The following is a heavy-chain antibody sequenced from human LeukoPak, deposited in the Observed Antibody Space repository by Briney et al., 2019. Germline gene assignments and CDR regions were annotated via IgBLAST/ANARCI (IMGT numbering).Heavy chain of an antibody. V-gene: IGHV4-30-4*01. D-gene: IGHD6-6*01. Sequence: PSQTLSLTCTVSGGSISSGDYYWIWIRQPPGTGPEWIGYIYYSGSTYYNPSLKSRVTISGDTSKNQFSLKVNPVTAADTAVYYCARGSWSSSIDYWGQGTLVTVSS. J-gene: IGHJ4*02. CDR2: IYYSGST. CDR3: ARGSWSSSIDY. CDR1: GGSISSGDYY.